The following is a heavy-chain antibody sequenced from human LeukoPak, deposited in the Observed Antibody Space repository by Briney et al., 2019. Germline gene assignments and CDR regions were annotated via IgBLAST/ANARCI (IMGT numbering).Heavy chain of an antibody. J-gene: IGHJ4*02. CDR3: ASGDFWSGYYRGLLDY. V-gene: IGHV3-11*01. D-gene: IGHD3-3*01. CDR2: IGSSDTRT. Sequence: GGSLRLSCAASGFTFSDYYMSWIRQAPGKGLEWVSYIGSSDTRTRYADSVKGRFTISRDNAKNSLYLQMNSLRAEDTAVYYCASGDFWSGYYRGLLDYWGQGTLVTVSS. CDR1: GFTFSDYY.